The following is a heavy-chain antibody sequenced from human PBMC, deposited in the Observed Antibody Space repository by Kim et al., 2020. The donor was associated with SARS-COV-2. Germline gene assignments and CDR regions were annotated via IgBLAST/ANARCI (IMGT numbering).Heavy chain of an antibody. Sequence: GGSLRLSCSAPGFTLNTYWMSWLRQAPGKGLEWVATISQDGIQKYYVDSVKGRFTVSRDNAKNSLSLQMNSLRADDTAIYYCARRIRENIAGWFEVYYWGQGTLVTVSS. D-gene: IGHD6-19*01. CDR2: ISQDGIQK. J-gene: IGHJ4*02. V-gene: IGHV3-7*03. CDR3: ARRIRENIAGWFEVYY. CDR1: GFTLNTYW.